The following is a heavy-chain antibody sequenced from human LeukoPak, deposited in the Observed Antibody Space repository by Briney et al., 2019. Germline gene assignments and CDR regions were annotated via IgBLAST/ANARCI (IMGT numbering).Heavy chain of an antibody. CDR2: IIPIFGTA. V-gene: IGHV1-69*05. D-gene: IGHD4-23*01. CDR1: VGTFSSYA. CDR3: AREDYGGTRNDLDI. J-gene: IGHJ3*02. Sequence: PSVKVSCKASVGTFSSYAISWVRQAPGQGLEWMGGIIPIFGTANYAQKFQGRVTITTDESTSTAYMELSSLRSEDTAVYYCAREDYGGTRNDLDIWGQGTMDTVSS.